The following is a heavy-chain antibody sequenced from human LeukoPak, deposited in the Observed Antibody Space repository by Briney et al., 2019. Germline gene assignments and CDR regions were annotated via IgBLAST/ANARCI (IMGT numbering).Heavy chain of an antibody. CDR1: GGTFSSYA. CDR2: IIPIFGTA. V-gene: IGHV1-69*13. Sequence: ASVKVSCKASGGTFSSYAISWVRQAPGQGLEWMGGIIPIFGTANYAQKFQGRVTITADESTSTAYMELSSLRSEDTAVYYCASSFLLYSSSFGYYMDVWGKGTTVTVSS. D-gene: IGHD6-13*01. J-gene: IGHJ6*03. CDR3: ASSFLLYSSSFGYYMDV.